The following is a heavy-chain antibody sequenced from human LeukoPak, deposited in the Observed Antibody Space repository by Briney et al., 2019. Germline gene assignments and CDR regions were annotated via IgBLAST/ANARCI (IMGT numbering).Heavy chain of an antibody. Sequence: GGSLRLSCTVSGFTVSSDSMSWVRQAPGKGLEWVSFIYSGGSTHYSDSVKGRFTISRDNSKNTLYLQMNSLRAEDTTVYYCARRAGAYSHPYDYWGQGTLVTVSS. CDR3: ARRAGAYSHPYDY. CDR1: GFTVSSDS. CDR2: IYSGGST. D-gene: IGHD4/OR15-4a*01. J-gene: IGHJ4*02. V-gene: IGHV3-53*01.